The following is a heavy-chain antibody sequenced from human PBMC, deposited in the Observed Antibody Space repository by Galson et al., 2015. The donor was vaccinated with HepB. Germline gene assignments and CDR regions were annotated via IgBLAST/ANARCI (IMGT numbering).Heavy chain of an antibody. D-gene: IGHD5-24*01. CDR2: ISAYNGNT. Sequence: SVKVSCKASGYTFTSYGISWVRQAPGQGLEWMGWISAYNGNTNYAQKLQGRVTMTTDTSTSTAYMELRSLRSDDTAVYYCARETLATIYFAFDIWGQGTMVTVSS. CDR1: GYTFTSYG. V-gene: IGHV1-18*01. J-gene: IGHJ3*02. CDR3: ARETLATIYFAFDI.